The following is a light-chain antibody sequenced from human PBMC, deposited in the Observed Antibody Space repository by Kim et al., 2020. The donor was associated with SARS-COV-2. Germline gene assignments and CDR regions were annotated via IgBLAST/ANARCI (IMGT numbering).Light chain of an antibody. V-gene: IGLV3-21*04. Sequence: PGKTARLSCGGNSIGSKSVPWYQQKSGQAPVLVISYDSDRPSGIPERFSGSNSGNTANLFLSRVEAGDEADYYCQVWDSSSAHRVVFGGGTQLTVL. J-gene: IGLJ2*01. CDR2: YDS. CDR3: QVWDSSSAHRVV. CDR1: SIGSKS.